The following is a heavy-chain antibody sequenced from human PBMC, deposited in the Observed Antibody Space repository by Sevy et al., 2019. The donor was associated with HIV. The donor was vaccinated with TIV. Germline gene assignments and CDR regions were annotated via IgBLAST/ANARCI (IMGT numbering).Heavy chain of an antibody. J-gene: IGHJ4*02. CDR1: NHSISSDYY. CDR3: VRSPHCTSTTCYLGGRAADS. CDR2: IWHSGNT. Sequence: SETLSLICAVSNHSISSDYYWGWIRQPPGKGLEWIGSIWHSGNTYYNPSLRSRVTISVDTSKNQFSLKLSSVTAADTAVYWGVRSPHCTSTTCYLGGRAADSWGQGALVTVSS. D-gene: IGHD2-2*01. V-gene: IGHV4-38-2*01.